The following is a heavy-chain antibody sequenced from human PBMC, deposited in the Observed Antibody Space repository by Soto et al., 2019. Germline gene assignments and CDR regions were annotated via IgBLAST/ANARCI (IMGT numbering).Heavy chain of an antibody. CDR1: GGSISSYY. D-gene: IGHD6-6*01. V-gene: IGHV4-59*01. CDR3: ARISIASYWYFDL. CDR2: IYYSGST. Sequence: SETLSLTCTVSGGSISSYYWSWIRQPPGKGLEWIGYIYYSGSTNYNPSLKSRVTISVDTSKNQFSLKLSSVTAADTAVYYCARISIASYWYFDLWGRGTLVTVSS. J-gene: IGHJ2*01.